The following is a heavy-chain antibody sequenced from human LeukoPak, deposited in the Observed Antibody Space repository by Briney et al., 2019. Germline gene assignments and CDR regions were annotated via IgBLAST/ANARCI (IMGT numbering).Heavy chain of an antibody. CDR1: GFTFSSYG. CDR3: ARAGPNWNDGMDV. J-gene: IGHJ6*02. D-gene: IGHD1-20*01. Sequence: GGSLRLSCAASGFTFSSYGMHWVRQAPGKGLEWVAVISYDGSNKYYADSVKGRFTISRDNSKNTLYLQMNSLRAEDTAVYYCARAGPNWNDGMDVWGQGTTVTVSS. CDR2: ISYDGSNK. V-gene: IGHV3-30*03.